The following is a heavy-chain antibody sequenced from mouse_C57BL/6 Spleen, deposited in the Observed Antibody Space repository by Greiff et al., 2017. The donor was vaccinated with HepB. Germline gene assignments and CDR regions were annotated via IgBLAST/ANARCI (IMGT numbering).Heavy chain of an antibody. D-gene: IGHD1-1*01. J-gene: IGHJ2*01. CDR1: GYTFTSYG. Sequence: VKLVESGAEPARPGASVKLSCKASGYTFTSYGISWVKQRTGQGLEWIGEIYPRSGNTYYNEKFKGKATLTADKSSSPAYMELRSLTSEDSAVYFCARGEGTTGGDFDYWGQGTTLTVSS. CDR3: ARGEGTTGGDFDY. CDR2: IYPRSGNT. V-gene: IGHV1-81*01.